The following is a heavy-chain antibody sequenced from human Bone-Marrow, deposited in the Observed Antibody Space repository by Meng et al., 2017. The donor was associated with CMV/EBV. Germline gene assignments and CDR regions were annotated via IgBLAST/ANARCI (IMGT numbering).Heavy chain of an antibody. J-gene: IGHJ6*02. CDR1: GYTFTTYY. Sequence: ASVKVSCKASGYTFTTYYIHWVRQAPGQGLEWVGMINPSGGSPSFAQKFQGRVTMTRDTSAATAYMEISSLRYEDTDVYYCARDAIPGIVIYGVSRDGMDVWGQGTTVTVSS. D-gene: IGHD3/OR15-3a*01. CDR2: INPSGGSP. CDR3: ARDAIPGIVIYGVSRDGMDV. V-gene: IGHV1-46*01.